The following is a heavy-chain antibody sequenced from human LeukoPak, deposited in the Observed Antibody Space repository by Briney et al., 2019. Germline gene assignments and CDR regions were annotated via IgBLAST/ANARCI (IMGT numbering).Heavy chain of an antibody. CDR1: GGSISSYY. V-gene: IGHV4-59*01. J-gene: IGHJ4*02. Sequence: SETLSLTCTVYGGSISSYYWTWIRQPPGKGLEWIGYIYYGGSTNYNPSLQSRVTISLDTSKSQFALKLSAVTAADTAVYYCARVGYCSGGSCYFSWDYWGQGTLVTVSS. CDR3: ARVGYCSGGSCYFSWDY. CDR2: IYYGGST. D-gene: IGHD2-15*01.